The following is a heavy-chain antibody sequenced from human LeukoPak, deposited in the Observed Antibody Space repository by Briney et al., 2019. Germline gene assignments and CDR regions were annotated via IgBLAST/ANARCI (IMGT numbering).Heavy chain of an antibody. CDR3: AKDLWFGEPTDGMDV. Sequence: GGSLRLSCAASGFTFSSYAMSWVRQAPGKGLEWVSAISGSGGSTYYADSVKGRLTISRDNSKNTLYLQMNSLRAEDTAVYYCAKDLWFGEPTDGMDVWGKGTTVTVPS. D-gene: IGHD3-10*01. V-gene: IGHV3-23*01. CDR2: ISGSGGST. J-gene: IGHJ6*04. CDR1: GFTFSSYA.